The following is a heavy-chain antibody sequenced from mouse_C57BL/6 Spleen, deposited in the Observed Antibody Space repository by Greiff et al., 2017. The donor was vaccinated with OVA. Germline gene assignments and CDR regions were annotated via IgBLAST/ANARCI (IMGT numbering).Heavy chain of an antibody. CDR2: ISYDGSN. Sequence: EVKLMESGPGLVKPSQSLSLTCSVTGYSITSGYYWNWIRQFPGNKLEWMGYISYDGSNNYNPSLKNRISITRDTSKNQFFLKLNSVTTEDTATYYCAREDGNYLYAMDYWGQGTSVTVSS. D-gene: IGHD2-1*01. CDR1: GYSITSGYY. CDR3: AREDGNYLYAMDY. V-gene: IGHV3-6*01. J-gene: IGHJ4*01.